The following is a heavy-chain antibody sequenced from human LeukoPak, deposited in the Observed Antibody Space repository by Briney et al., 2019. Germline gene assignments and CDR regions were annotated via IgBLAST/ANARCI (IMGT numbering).Heavy chain of an antibody. J-gene: IGHJ6*02. CDR3: AREGTCSSTSCWNYYGMDV. V-gene: IGHV1-69*05. D-gene: IGHD2-2*01. CDR1: GGTFSSYA. Sequence: GASVKVSCKASGGTFSSYAISWVRQAPGQGLEWMGGIIPIFGTANYAQKFQGRVTITRDTSASTAYMELSSLRSEDTAVYYCAREGTCSSTSCWNYYGMDVWGQGTTVTVSS. CDR2: IIPIFGTA.